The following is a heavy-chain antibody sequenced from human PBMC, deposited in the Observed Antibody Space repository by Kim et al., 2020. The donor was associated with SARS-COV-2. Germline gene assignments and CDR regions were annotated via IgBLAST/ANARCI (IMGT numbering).Heavy chain of an antibody. Sequence: SVKVSCKASGGTFSSYAISWVRQAPGQGLEWMGGIIPIFGTANYAQKFQGRVTITADESTSTAYMELSSLRSEDTAVYYCARVKEYGDYGGPIYYYYGMDVWGQGTTVTVSS. V-gene: IGHV1-69*13. CDR3: ARVKEYGDYGGPIYYYYGMDV. D-gene: IGHD4-17*01. J-gene: IGHJ6*02. CDR1: GGTFSSYA. CDR2: IIPIFGTA.